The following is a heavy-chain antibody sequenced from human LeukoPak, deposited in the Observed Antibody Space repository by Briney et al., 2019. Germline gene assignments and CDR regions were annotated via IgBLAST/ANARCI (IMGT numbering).Heavy chain of an antibody. CDR1: GFTFGDYP. Sequence: GVSLRLSCTTSGFTFGDYPINWFRQAPGKGLEWLGFIRSKVYGASTQYAASVKGRFTISRDDSKSIAYLQMNSLKTGDTAVYYCTRDPGEQQLGQYFDYWGQGALVSVSS. CDR3: TRDPGEQQLGQYFDY. V-gene: IGHV3-49*03. CDR2: IRSKVYGAST. D-gene: IGHD1/OR15-1a*01. J-gene: IGHJ4*02.